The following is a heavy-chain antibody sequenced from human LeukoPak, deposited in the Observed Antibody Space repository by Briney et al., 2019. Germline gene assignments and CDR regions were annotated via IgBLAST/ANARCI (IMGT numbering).Heavy chain of an antibody. V-gene: IGHV1-2*02. CDR1: GYTFTGYY. Sequence: VASVKLSFTASGYTFTGYYMHWVRQAPGQGLEWMGWINPNSGGSNYAQKFQGRVTMTRDTCITTAYMELSRLRSDDTAVYYCARDRGGKGSAIFYWGQGSLVTVSS. J-gene: IGHJ4*02. CDR2: INPNSGGS. D-gene: IGHD2-2*01. CDR3: ARDRGGKGSAIFY.